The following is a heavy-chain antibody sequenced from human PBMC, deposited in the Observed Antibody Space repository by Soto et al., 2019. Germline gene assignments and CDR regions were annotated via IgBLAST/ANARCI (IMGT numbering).Heavy chain of an antibody. V-gene: IGHV4-30-2*01. D-gene: IGHD3-22*01. Sequence: TSETLSLTCAVSGGSVNTAGYSWSWIRQPPGKGLEWIGYIYHSGSAYYNPSLKSRVTISLDRSNNHFSLKLISLTAADTAVYFCARVSIYYDRSGYYYYGSFDIWGQGTMVTVSS. CDR3: ARVSIYYDRSGYYYYGSFDI. CDR1: GGSVNTAGYS. J-gene: IGHJ3*02. CDR2: IYHSGSA.